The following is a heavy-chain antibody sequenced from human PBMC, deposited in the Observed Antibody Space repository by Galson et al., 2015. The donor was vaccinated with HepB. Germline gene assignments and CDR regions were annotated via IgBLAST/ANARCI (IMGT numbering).Heavy chain of an antibody. V-gene: IGHV3-15*07. Sequence: SLRLSCAASGFTFSNAWMNWVRQAPGKGLEWVGRIKSKTGGGTTDYAAPVKGRFTISRDDSKNTLYLQMNSLKTEDTAVYYCTTPLPYNSSPDAFDIWGQGTMVTVSS. CDR3: TTPLPYNSSPDAFDI. CDR2: IKSKTGGGTT. D-gene: IGHD6-13*01. J-gene: IGHJ3*02. CDR1: GFTFSNAW.